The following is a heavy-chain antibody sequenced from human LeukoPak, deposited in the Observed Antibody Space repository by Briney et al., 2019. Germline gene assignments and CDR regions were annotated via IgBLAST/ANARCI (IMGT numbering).Heavy chain of an antibody. CDR1: GGSISSNGYY. Sequence: SETLSLTCSVSGGSISSNGYYWGWIRQPPGKGLEWIGAIYYSGSAYYNPSLKSRVTISVDTSKNQFSLKVTSVTAADTAVYYCARAYGARPYYHFDSWGQGTLVTVSS. D-gene: IGHD4-17*01. CDR2: IYYSGSA. CDR3: ARAYGARPYYHFDS. J-gene: IGHJ4*02. V-gene: IGHV4-39*01.